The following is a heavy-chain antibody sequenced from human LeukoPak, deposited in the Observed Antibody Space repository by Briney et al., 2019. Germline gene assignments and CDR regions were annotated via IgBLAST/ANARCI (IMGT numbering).Heavy chain of an antibody. J-gene: IGHJ4*02. V-gene: IGHV3-53*01. D-gene: IGHD5-18*01. CDR1: GFIVSSNH. CDR2: IYINPVTT. Sequence: GGSLRLSCAASGFIVSSNHMNWVRQTPGKGLEWVSIIYINPVTTHYADSVKGRFTISRDNGQNTLYLQMNSLRAEDTAVYYCAREGRGYSYAFEYWGQGTLVTVSS. CDR3: AREGRGYSYAFEY.